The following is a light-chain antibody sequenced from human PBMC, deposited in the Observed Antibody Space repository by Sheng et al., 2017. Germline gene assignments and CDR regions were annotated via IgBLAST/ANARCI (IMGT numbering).Light chain of an antibody. V-gene: IGKV1-17*03. CDR1: RDIGTQ. CDR2: AAS. CDR3: QQYNSYSMYT. J-gene: IGKJ2*01. Sequence: DIQMTQSPSAMSAYVGDRVTFTCRASRDIGTQLIWFQHKPGKVPKRLIYAASILQSGVPSRFSGSGSGTEFTLTISSLQPDDFATYYCQQYNSYSMYTFGQGTKLEI.